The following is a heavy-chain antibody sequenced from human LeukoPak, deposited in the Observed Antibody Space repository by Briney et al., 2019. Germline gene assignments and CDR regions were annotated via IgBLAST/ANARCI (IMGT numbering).Heavy chain of an antibody. J-gene: IGHJ5*02. D-gene: IGHD3-10*01. CDR2: IYYSGTT. CDR3: AREGLNMVRGVIPKEAWGWFDP. V-gene: IGHV4-39*07. CDR1: GGSISTCNHY. Sequence: SETLSLTCTVSGGSISTCNHYWGWIRQPPGKGLEWIGSIYYSGTTYYNPSLKSRVTISIDTSTSQFSLKLNSVTAADTAVYYCAREGLNMVRGVIPKEAWGWFDPWGQGTLVTVSS.